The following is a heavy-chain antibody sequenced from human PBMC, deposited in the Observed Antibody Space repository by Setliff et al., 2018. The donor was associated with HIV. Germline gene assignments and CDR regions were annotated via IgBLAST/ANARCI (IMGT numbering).Heavy chain of an antibody. CDR2: IHFSGST. V-gene: IGHV4-39*07. CDR1: GGSISSSTYY. Sequence: LSLTCTVSGGSISSSTYYWGWIRQPPGKGLEWIGNIHFSGSTYYNPSLKSRVTVSVDTSKNKFSLKLSSVTAADTAVYYCARHSGLGGYYSPFDYWGPGTLVTVSS. J-gene: IGHJ4*02. CDR3: ARHSGLGGYYSPFDY. D-gene: IGHD3-22*01.